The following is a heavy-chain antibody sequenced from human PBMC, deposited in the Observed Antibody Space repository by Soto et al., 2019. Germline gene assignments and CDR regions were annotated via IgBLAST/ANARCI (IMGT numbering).Heavy chain of an antibody. V-gene: IGHV1-3*01. D-gene: IGHD3-3*01. J-gene: IGHJ5*02. Sequence: ASVKVSCKAAGYTFTSYAMHWVRQAPGQRLEWMGWINAGNGNTKYSQKFQGRVTITRDTSASTAYMELSSLRSEDTAVYYCATEGYDFWSGYSFDPWGQGTLVTVSS. CDR1: GYTFTSYA. CDR3: ATEGYDFWSGYSFDP. CDR2: INAGNGNT.